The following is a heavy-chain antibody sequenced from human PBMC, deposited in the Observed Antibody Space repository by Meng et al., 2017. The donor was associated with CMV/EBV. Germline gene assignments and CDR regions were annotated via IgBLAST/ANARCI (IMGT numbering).Heavy chain of an antibody. D-gene: IGHD3-3*01. CDR3: ARGESSWSGYYLYYGMDV. J-gene: IGHJ6*02. CDR2: IKQDGSEK. Sequence: GESLKISCAASGFTFSSYWMSWVRQAPGKGLEWVANIKQDGSEKYYVDSVKGRFTISRDNAKNSLYLQMNSLRAEDTAVYHCARGESSWSGYYLYYGMDVWGQGTTVTVSS. CDR1: GFTFSSYW. V-gene: IGHV3-7*01.